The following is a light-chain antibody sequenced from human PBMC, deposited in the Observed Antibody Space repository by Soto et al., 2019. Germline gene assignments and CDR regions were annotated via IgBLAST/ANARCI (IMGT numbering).Light chain of an antibody. J-gene: IGLJ2*01. V-gene: IGLV1-44*01. Sequence: QAVVTQPPSASGTPGQRVTITCSGSSSNIGSNTVNWYQQLPGTAPKLLIYSNNQRPSGVPDRFSGLKSGTSASLAISGLQSEDEADYYGAAWDDSLDGHVVFGGGTQLTVL. CDR3: AAWDDSLDGHVV. CDR1: SSNIGSNT. CDR2: SNN.